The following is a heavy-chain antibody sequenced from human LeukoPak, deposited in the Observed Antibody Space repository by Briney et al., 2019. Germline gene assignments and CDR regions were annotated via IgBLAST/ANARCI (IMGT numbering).Heavy chain of an antibody. J-gene: IGHJ4*02. CDR1: GFTFNIYA. V-gene: IGHV3-23*01. CDR2: INTIGYKT. Sequence: GGSLGLSCAASGFTFNIYALSWVRQAPGKGLEWVSSINTIGYKTYYADSVKGRFTISRDNSKNTLYLQMNSLRAEDTAVYFCAKEPQRSIIVVEFDCWGQGTLVTV. CDR3: AKEPQRSIIVVEFDC. D-gene: IGHD3-22*01.